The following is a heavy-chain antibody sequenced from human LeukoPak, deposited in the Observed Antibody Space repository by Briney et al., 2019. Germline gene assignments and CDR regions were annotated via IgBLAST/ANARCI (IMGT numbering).Heavy chain of an antibody. CDR3: ARVVMKAFYYYYMDV. D-gene: IGHD2-21*01. V-gene: IGHV1-8*01. CDR1: GYTFSDYD. CDR2: MNPTSGDT. Sequence: ASVKVSCKASGYTFSDYDVNWVRQAPGQGLEWMGWMNPTSGDTGYAQKFQGRVTMTRSMTRNTAYMELSRLRSEDTAVYFCARVVMKAFYYYYMDVWGKGTTIIISS. J-gene: IGHJ6*03.